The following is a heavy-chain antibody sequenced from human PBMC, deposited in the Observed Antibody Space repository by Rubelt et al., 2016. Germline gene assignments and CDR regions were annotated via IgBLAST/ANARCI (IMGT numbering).Heavy chain of an antibody. J-gene: IGHJ4*02. V-gene: IGHV3-7*03. D-gene: IGHD2/OR15-2a*01. Sequence: VQLVESGGGVVQPGRSLRLSCAASGFTFSSYAMHWVRQAPGKGLEWVANIKPDGSGKNDVDSVKGRFIISRENVMNLLYLQMNSLRGDDTAVYYCARYSNHDQWGQGTLVAVSS. CDR1: GFTFSSYA. CDR3: ARYSNHDQ. CDR2: IKPDGSGK.